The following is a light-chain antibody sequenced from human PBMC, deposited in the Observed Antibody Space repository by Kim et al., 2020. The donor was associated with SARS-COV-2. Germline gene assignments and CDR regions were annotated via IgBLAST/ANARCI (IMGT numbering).Light chain of an antibody. J-gene: IGKJ2*01. Sequence: DIVMTQSPLSLSVTPGEPASISCRSSQSLLESNGYNYLDWYLQKPGQSPQLLIYLGSNRASGVPDRFSGTGSGTDFTLKISRVEAEDVGTYYCMQAQRTRVYTFGQGTKLEI. CDR1: QSLLESNGYNY. CDR3: MQAQRTRVYT. CDR2: LGS. V-gene: IGKV2-28*01.